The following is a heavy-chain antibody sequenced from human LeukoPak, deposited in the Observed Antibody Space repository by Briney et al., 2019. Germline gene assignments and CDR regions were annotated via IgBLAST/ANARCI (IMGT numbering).Heavy chain of an antibody. D-gene: IGHD6-13*01. J-gene: IGHJ4*02. CDR3: ARVSSSWDQPDLPFDY. CDR2: IYSGGST. Sequence: PGGSLRLSCAASGFTVSSNYMSWVRQAPGKGLEWVSVIYSGGSTYYADSVKGRFTISRDNSKNTLYLQMNSLRAEDTAVYYCARVSSSWDQPDLPFDYWGQGTLVTVSS. V-gene: IGHV3-53*01. CDR1: GFTVSSNY.